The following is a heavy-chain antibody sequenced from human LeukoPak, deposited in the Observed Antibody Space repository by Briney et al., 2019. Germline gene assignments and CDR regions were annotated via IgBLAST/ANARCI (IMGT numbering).Heavy chain of an antibody. J-gene: IGHJ4*02. D-gene: IGHD2-15*01. CDR1: GGSLSSGGYS. Sequence: SQTLSLTCAVSGGSLSSGGYSWSWIRQPPGKGLEWIGYIYHSGSTYYNPSLKSRVTISVDRSKNQFSLKLSSVTAADTAVYYCARSFCSGGSCYSDYFDYWGQGTLVTVSS. CDR3: ARSFCSGGSCYSDYFDY. CDR2: IYHSGST. V-gene: IGHV4-30-2*01.